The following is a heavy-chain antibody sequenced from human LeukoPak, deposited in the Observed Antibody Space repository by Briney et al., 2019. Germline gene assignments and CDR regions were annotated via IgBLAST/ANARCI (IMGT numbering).Heavy chain of an antibody. V-gene: IGHV4-34*01. CDR1: GGSFSGYY. CDR2: INHSGST. J-gene: IGHJ4*02. CDR3: ARALGQWFGPRFDY. D-gene: IGHD3-10*01. Sequence: SETLSLTCAVYGGSFSGYYWSWIRQPPGKGLEWIGEINHSGSTNYNPSLKSRVTISVDTSKNQFSLKLSSVTAADTAVYYCARALGQWFGPRFDYWGQGTLVTVSS.